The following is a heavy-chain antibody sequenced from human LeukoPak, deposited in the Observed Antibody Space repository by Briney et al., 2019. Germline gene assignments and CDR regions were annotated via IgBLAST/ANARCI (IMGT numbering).Heavy chain of an antibody. CDR2: INSDGSTT. CDR3: ARGVHYGSDY. J-gene: IGHJ4*02. CDR1: GFTFSTYF. D-gene: IGHD4-17*01. V-gene: IGHV3-74*01. Sequence: GGSLGLSCAASGFTFSTYFMHWVRQAPGKGLVWVSRINSDGSTTSHADSVKGRFTISRDNAKNTLYLQMNSLRAEDTAVYFCARGVHYGSDYWGQGTLVTVSS.